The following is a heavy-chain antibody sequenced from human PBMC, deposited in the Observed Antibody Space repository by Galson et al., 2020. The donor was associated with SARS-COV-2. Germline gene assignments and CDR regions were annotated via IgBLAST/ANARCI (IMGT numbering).Heavy chain of an antibody. J-gene: IGHJ1*01. CDR1: GFTFTNYA. D-gene: IGHD3-22*01. V-gene: IGHV3-30*04. Sequence: GGSLRLSCAASGFTFTNYAMHWVRQAPGKGLEWLTVISHDGKIQVYADSVKGRFTISRDNAKNSLFLQMNSLRAEDTAVYYCARSDYDGNGKAYFQHWGQGSLVTVSS. CDR3: ARSDYDGNGKAYFQH. CDR2: ISHDGKIQ.